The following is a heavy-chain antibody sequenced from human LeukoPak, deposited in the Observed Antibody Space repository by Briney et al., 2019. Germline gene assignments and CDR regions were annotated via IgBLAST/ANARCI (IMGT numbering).Heavy chain of an antibody. Sequence: PGGSLRLSCAASGFTVHSNYMNWVRQAPGKGLEWVAVMFFRGNTKHYAEFVKGRFTISRDNSKNTLYLQMNSLITEDTAVYYCAKGITIFGVVAEGFDHWGQGSLVTVSS. CDR3: AKGITIFGVVAEGFDH. CDR1: GFTVHSNY. CDR2: MFFRGNTK. D-gene: IGHD3-3*01. J-gene: IGHJ4*02. V-gene: IGHV3-30*18.